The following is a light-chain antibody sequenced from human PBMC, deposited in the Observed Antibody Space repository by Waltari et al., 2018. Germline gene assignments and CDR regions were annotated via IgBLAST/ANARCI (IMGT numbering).Light chain of an antibody. CDR2: DVT. CDR1: NSDVGRYNL. Sequence: QSAPTQPASVSGSPGQSITISCTGTNSDVGRYNLVSWYQQHPDKAPKLIIYDVTERPSGVSDRLSGSKSGNTAFLTISGLQAEDEADYYCCSYAGSFTWVFGGGTKLTVL. V-gene: IGLV2-23*02. J-gene: IGLJ3*02. CDR3: CSYAGSFTWV.